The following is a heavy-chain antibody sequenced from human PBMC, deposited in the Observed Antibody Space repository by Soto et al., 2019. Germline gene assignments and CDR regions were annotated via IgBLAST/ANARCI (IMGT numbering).Heavy chain of an antibody. Sequence: QVQLVESGGGVVQPGRSLRLSCAASGFAFSAYGMHWVRQAPGKGLEWVAMIYYDGSNKYYADSVKGLFTISRDNSKNTLYLQMSSLRAEDTALYYCARVGGTVTSDYWGQGTRVTVSS. CDR3: ARVGGTVTSDY. J-gene: IGHJ4*02. D-gene: IGHD4-17*01. CDR2: IYYDGSNK. V-gene: IGHV3-33*01. CDR1: GFAFSAYG.